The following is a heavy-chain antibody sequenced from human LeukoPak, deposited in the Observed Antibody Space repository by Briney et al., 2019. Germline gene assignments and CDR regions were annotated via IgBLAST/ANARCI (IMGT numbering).Heavy chain of an antibody. V-gene: IGHV3-23*01. CDR2: ISGTGGST. CDR3: AKDRSVGATKVDY. Sequence: PGGSLRLSCAASGFTFSSYAMSWVRQAPGKGLEWVSAISGTGGSTYYTDAVKGRFTISRDNSKNTLYLQMNSLRAEDTAVYYCAKDRSVGATKVDYWGQGTLVTVSS. CDR1: GFTFSSYA. J-gene: IGHJ4*02. D-gene: IGHD1-26*01.